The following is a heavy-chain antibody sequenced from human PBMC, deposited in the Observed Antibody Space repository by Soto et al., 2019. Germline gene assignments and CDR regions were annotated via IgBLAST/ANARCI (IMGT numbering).Heavy chain of an antibody. D-gene: IGHD3-10*01. CDR3: ARESRGSGDYYYYMDV. CDR1: GYTFTSYG. V-gene: IGHV1-18*01. CDR2: ISAYNGNT. J-gene: IGHJ6*03. Sequence: GASVKVSCKASGYTFTSYGISWVRQAPGQGLEWMGWISAYNGNTNYAQKLQGRVTMTTDTSTSTAYMELRSLRSDDTAVYYCARESRGSGDYYYYMDVWGKGTTVTVSS.